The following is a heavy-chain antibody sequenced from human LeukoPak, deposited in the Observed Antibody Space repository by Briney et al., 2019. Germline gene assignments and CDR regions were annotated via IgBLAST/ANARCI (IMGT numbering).Heavy chain of an antibody. CDR1: GGSITSYY. V-gene: IGHV4-59*08. Sequence: SETLSLTCSVSGGSITSYYWSWIRQPPGKGLEWIGLIYYSANANYNPSLKSRVTISVDTSKKHLSLKLNSVTAADTAVYYCARHSGGYVNWFDPWGQGTLVTVSS. CDR2: IYYSANA. D-gene: IGHD1-1*01. J-gene: IGHJ5*02. CDR3: ARHSGGYVNWFDP.